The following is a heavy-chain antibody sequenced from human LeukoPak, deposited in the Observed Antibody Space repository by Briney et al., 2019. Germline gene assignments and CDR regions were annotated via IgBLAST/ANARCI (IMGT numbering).Heavy chain of an antibody. CDR3: ARDSGDGATIFDY. CDR2: IYYSGST. V-gene: IGHV4-31*03. Sequence: KPSQTLSLTCTVSGGSISSGGYYWSWIRQHPGKGLEWIGYIYYSGSTYYNPSLKSRVTISVDTSKNQFSLKLSSVTAADTAVYYCARDSGDGATIFDYWGQGTLVTVSS. D-gene: IGHD5-12*01. J-gene: IGHJ4*02. CDR1: GGSISSGGYY.